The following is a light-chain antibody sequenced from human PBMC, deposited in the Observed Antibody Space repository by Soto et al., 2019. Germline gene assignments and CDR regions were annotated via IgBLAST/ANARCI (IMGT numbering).Light chain of an antibody. Sequence: DIQMTQSPSSLSASVGDRVTITCQASQDINNYLNWYQQKPGKAPKLLIYEASSLETGVPSRFSGGGSGAHFTFTISSLQPEDFETYYCQHYVNLPLTFGGGTKVDIK. V-gene: IGKV1-33*01. J-gene: IGKJ4*01. CDR2: EAS. CDR1: QDINNY. CDR3: QHYVNLPLT.